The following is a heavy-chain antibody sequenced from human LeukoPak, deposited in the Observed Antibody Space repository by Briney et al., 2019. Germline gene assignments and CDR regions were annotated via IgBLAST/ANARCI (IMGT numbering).Heavy chain of an antibody. CDR3: ARVGIGIVIVPAAINA. D-gene: IGHD2-2*01. V-gene: IGHV3-11*01. CDR2: ISTSGSSI. CDR1: GFTFSDYY. Sequence: GGSLRLSCAASGFTFSDYYMSWIRQAPGKGLEWVSYISTSGSSIYYADSVKGRFTISRDSAKNSLYLQMNSLRAEDTAVYFCARVGIGIVIVPAAINAWGQGTLVTVSS. J-gene: IGHJ4*02.